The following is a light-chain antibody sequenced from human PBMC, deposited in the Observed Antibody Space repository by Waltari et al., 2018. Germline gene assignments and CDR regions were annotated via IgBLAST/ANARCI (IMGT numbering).Light chain of an antibody. CDR3: SSYAGSNKLI. J-gene: IGLJ2*01. CDR2: DVD. CDR1: SSDIGAYKY. Sequence: QSALTQPPSASGSPGQTVIISCTGTSSDIGAYKYVSWYQQIPGRAPALIIYDVDRRPPGVPDRFSGSKSGNTASLTVSGLQTEDEGDYYCSSYAGSNKLIFGGVTKLTVL. V-gene: IGLV2-8*01.